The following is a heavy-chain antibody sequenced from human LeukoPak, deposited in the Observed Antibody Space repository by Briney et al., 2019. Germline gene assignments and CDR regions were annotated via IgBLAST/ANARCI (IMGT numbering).Heavy chain of an antibody. V-gene: IGHV3-30-3*01. Sequence: GGSLRLSCAASGFTFSSYAMHWVRQAPGKGLEWVAVISYDGSNKYYADSVKGRFTISRDNSKNTLYLQMNSLRAEDTAVYYCARDGDAQYCSSTNCLFHYWGQGTLVTVSS. CDR2: ISYDGSNK. D-gene: IGHD2-2*01. CDR1: GFTFSSYA. CDR3: ARDGDAQYCSSTNCLFHY. J-gene: IGHJ4*02.